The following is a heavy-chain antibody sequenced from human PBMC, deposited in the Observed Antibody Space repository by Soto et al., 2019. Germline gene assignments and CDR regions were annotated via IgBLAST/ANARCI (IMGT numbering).Heavy chain of an antibody. D-gene: IGHD3-9*01. Sequence: QVQLQESGPGLVKPLETLSLTCTVPGGSITSYYWSWVRQPPGKGLEWIGYIYYNGNINYNPSLKNRLTISLDTSKNQFSLRLSSVTAADTAVYYCATGRVYFASEYWGQGTLVTVSS. CDR1: GGSITSYY. CDR3: ATGRVYFASEY. V-gene: IGHV4-59*01. J-gene: IGHJ4*02. CDR2: IYYNGNI.